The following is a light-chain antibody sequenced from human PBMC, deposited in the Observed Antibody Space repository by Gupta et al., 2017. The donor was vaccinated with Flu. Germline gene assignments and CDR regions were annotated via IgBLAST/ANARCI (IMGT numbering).Light chain of an antibody. Sequence: QSALTQPPCASGPRGPSVTISCTGTLNVVGGYDYVSWYMQEPGNVHRLLIYEVTQRPSGVPVRFSGSKSGNTATLTVSGRKDDDDDDYYCSAYTGTNTVVFGGGTKLTVL. CDR2: EVT. CDR1: LNVVGGYDY. V-gene: IGLV2-8*01. J-gene: IGLJ3*02. CDR3: SAYTGTNTVV.